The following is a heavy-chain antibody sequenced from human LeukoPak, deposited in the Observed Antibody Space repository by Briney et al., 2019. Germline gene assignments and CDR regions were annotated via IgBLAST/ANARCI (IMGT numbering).Heavy chain of an antibody. D-gene: IGHD6-19*01. J-gene: IGHJ4*02. CDR2: IYYSGST. CDR3: ARSGYSSGWYETDFDY. V-gene: IGHV4-39*01. CDR1: GGSISSSSYY. Sequence: PSETLSLTCTVSGGSISSSSYYWGWIRQPPGKGLEWIGSIYYSGSTYYSPSLKSRVTISVDTFKNQFSLKLSSVTAADTAVYYCARSGYSSGWYETDFDYWGQGTLVTVSS.